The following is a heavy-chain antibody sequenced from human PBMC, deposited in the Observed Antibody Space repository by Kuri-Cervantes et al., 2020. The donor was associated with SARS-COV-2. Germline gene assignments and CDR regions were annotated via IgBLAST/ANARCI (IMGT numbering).Heavy chain of an antibody. CDR2: IRSKANSYAT. D-gene: IGHD3-9*01. CDR3: TRHNYDILTGDLYYYYGMDV. Sequence: GGSPRRSCAASGITFSGSAMHWVRQASGKGLEWVGRIRSKANSYATAYAASVKGRFTISRDDSKNTAYLQMNSLKTEDTAVYYCTRHNYDILTGDLYYYYGMDVWGQGTTVTVSS. V-gene: IGHV3-73*01. J-gene: IGHJ6*02. CDR1: GITFSGSA.